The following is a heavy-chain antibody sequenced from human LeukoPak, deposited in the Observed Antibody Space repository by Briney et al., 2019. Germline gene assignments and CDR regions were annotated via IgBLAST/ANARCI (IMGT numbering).Heavy chain of an antibody. D-gene: IGHD5-12*01. CDR3: ARANVDPY. J-gene: IGHJ4*02. CDR2: ISSSSSTI. Sequence: GGSLRLSCAASGLTFSSNYTSWVRQAPGKGLEWVSYISSSSSTIYYADSVKGRFTISRDNAKNSLYLQMNSLRAEDTAVYYCARANVDPYWGQGTLVTVSS. V-gene: IGHV3-48*01. CDR1: GLTFSSNY.